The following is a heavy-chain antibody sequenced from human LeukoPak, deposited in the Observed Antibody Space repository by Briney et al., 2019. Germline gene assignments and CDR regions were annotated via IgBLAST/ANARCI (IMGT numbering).Heavy chain of an antibody. CDR3: AVHSSGWPRAFDY. Sequence: GGSLRLSCAASGFTFSSYAMSWVRQAPGKGLEWVSAISGSGGSTYFADSVKGRFTISRDNSKNTLYLQMNSLRAEDTAVYYCAVHSSGWPRAFDYWGQGTLVTVSS. D-gene: IGHD6-19*01. CDR2: ISGSGGST. J-gene: IGHJ4*02. CDR1: GFTFSSYA. V-gene: IGHV3-23*01.